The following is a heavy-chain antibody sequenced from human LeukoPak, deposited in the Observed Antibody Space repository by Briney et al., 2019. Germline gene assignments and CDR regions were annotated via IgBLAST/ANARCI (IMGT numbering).Heavy chain of an antibody. CDR1: GFTFSTYA. CDR2: IGIDSGNT. V-gene: IGHV3-48*01. Sequence: GGSLRLSCAASGFTFSTYAMNWVRQAPGKGLEWISYIGIDSGNTNYADSVKGRFTISGDKAKNSLYLQMNSLRVEDTAVYYCARDYKYAFDNWGQGTLVTVSS. D-gene: IGHD5-24*01. CDR3: ARDYKYAFDN. J-gene: IGHJ4*02.